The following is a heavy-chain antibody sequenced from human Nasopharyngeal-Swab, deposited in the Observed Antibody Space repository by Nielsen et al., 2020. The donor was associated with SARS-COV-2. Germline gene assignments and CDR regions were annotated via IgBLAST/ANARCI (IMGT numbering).Heavy chain of an antibody. D-gene: IGHD1-1*01. J-gene: IGHJ4*02. V-gene: IGHV4-31*02. Sequence: WIRQPPGKGLEWIGYIYHLGGTSYNPSLKSRVTISLDASNNQFSLRLSSVTAADTAMFYCARGTPFDYWGQGILVTVSS. CDR3: ARGTPFDY. CDR2: IYHLGGT.